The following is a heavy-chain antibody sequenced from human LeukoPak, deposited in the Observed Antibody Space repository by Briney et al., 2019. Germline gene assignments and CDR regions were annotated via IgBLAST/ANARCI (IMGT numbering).Heavy chain of an antibody. D-gene: IGHD2-2*01. CDR2: ISGSGGST. CDR3: AKDPPSIVVVSSIFPSDY. Sequence: GGSLRLSCAASGFTFSSYAMSWVRQAPGKGLEWVSAISGSGGSTYYADSVKGRFTISRDNSKNTLYLQMNSLRAEDTAVYYCAKDPPSIVVVSSIFPSDYWGQGTLVTVSS. CDR1: GFTFSSYA. J-gene: IGHJ4*02. V-gene: IGHV3-23*01.